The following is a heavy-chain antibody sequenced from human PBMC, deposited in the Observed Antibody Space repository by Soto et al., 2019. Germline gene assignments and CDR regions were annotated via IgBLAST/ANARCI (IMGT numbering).Heavy chain of an antibody. V-gene: IGHV3-33*07. Sequence: PGGSLRLSCEVSGFSFSTYGFYWIRQAPGKGLEWVSDISPKGHSVSEAGRFTICRANSKDNSYLQMNNLIAKDTADYYRASYDACGNEKAFDLWGQGTMVTVSS. CDR2: ISPK. CDR3: ASYDACGNEKAFDL. J-gene: IGHJ3*01. CDR1: GFSFSTYG. D-gene: IGHD1-1*01.